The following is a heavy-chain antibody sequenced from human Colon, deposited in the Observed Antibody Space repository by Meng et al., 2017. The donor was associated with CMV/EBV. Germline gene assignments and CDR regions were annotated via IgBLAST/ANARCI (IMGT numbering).Heavy chain of an antibody. CDR2: IDTTNH. Sequence: HGQRGGSGGGVVQPGGSLRLSCGASGFSFSESGIHWLRQAPGKGLEWVSFIDTTNHYYADSVKGRFTISRDDSKRMVYLQMNNLKTEDTAMYFCSNGLLGVQGHWGQGTLVTVSS. CDR1: GFSFSESG. D-gene: IGHD3-3*01. V-gene: IGHV3-30*02. J-gene: IGHJ4*02. CDR3: SNGLLGVQGH.